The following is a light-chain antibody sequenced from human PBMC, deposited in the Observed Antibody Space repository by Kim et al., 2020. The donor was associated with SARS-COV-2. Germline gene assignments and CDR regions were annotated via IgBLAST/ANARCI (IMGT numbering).Light chain of an antibody. CDR2: GNS. CDR3: QSYDNSLSAYV. CDR1: SSNIGADYD. V-gene: IGLV1-40*01. Sequence: QSVLTQPPSVSGAPGQRVTISCTGSSSNIGADYDVHWYQQLPGTAPKLLMFGNSNRPSGVPDRFSGSKSGTSASLAITGLQADDEAAYYCQSYDNSLSAYVFGTGTKVTVL. J-gene: IGLJ1*01.